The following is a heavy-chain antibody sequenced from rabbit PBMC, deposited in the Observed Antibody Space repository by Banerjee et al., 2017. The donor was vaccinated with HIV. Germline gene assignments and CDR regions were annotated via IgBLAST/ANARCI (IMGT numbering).Heavy chain of an antibody. J-gene: IGHJ4*01. Sequence: QEQLVESGGDLVKPGASLTLTCTASGFSFSSSNYMCWVRQAQGKGLEWIACINTSTGNNVYAIWAKGRFTISKTSSTTVTLQMTSLTAADTATYFCARDAGYAGSNLWGPGTLVTVS. CDR1: GFSFSSSNY. V-gene: IGHV1S45*01. D-gene: IGHD4-2*01. CDR3: ARDAGYAGSNL. CDR2: INTSTGNN.